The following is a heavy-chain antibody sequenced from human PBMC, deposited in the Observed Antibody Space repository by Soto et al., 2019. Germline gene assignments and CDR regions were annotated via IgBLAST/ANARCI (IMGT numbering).Heavy chain of an antibody. CDR1: GFTFSSYW. D-gene: IGHD6-19*01. Sequence: GGSLRLSCAASGFTFSSYWMHWVRQAPGMGLVWVSRINSDGSSTSYADSVKGRFTISRDNAKNTLYLQMNSLRAEDTAVYYCAKDRKSGSGWYWDYWGQGTLVTVSS. V-gene: IGHV3-74*01. CDR2: INSDGSST. CDR3: AKDRKSGSGWYWDY. J-gene: IGHJ4*02.